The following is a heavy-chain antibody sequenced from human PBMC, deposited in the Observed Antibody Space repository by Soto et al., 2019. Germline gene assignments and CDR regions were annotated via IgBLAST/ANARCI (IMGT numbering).Heavy chain of an antibody. J-gene: IGHJ3*02. CDR3: ARDGGTRDAFDI. CDR2: IYHSGST. D-gene: IGHD3-16*01. Sequence: LETLSLTCAVSGYSISSGYYWGWIRQPPGKGLEWIGSIYHSGSTYYNPSLKSRVTISVDTSKNQFSLKLSSVTAADTAVYYCARDGGTRDAFDIWGQGTMVTVSS. V-gene: IGHV4-38-2*02. CDR1: GYSISSGYY.